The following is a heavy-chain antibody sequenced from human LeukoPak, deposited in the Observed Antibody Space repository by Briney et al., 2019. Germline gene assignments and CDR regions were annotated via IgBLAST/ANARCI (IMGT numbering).Heavy chain of an antibody. CDR1: GFTFSNYW. CDR2: INSDGSST. Sequence: GGSLRLSCAASGFTFSNYWMHWVRQAPGKGLVWVSRINSDGSSTSYADSVKGRFTISRDNAKNTLYLQMSSLRAEDTAVYYCAKDRWARGDQVATADSVHYWGQGTLVTVSS. CDR3: AKDRWARGDQVATADSVHY. V-gene: IGHV3-74*01. J-gene: IGHJ4*02. D-gene: IGHD5-12*01.